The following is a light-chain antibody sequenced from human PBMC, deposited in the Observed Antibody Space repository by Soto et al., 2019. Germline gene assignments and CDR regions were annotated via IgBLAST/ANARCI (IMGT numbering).Light chain of an antibody. CDR1: SSNVGAGYD. Sequence: QAVVTQPPSVSGAPGQRVTISCTGSSSNVGAGYDVHWYQQLPGTAPKLLMYGDSNRPSGVPDRFSGSKSGTSASLAITGRQGEDEADYYCQSYDSSLSGVVFGGGTQLTVL. CDR2: GDS. CDR3: QSYDSSLSGVV. J-gene: IGLJ2*01. V-gene: IGLV1-40*01.